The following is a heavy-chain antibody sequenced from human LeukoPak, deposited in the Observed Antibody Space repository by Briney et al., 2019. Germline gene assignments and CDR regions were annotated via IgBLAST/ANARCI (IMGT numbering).Heavy chain of an antibody. CDR3: ARVTGKAVAGTVAFDI. J-gene: IGHJ3*02. Sequence: ASVKVSCKASGYTFTSYGISWVRQAPGQGLEWVGWISAYNGNTNYAQKLQGRVTMTTDTSTSTAYMELRSLRSDDTAVYYCARVTGKAVAGTVAFDIWGQGTMVTVSS. D-gene: IGHD6-19*01. V-gene: IGHV1-18*01. CDR1: GYTFTSYG. CDR2: ISAYNGNT.